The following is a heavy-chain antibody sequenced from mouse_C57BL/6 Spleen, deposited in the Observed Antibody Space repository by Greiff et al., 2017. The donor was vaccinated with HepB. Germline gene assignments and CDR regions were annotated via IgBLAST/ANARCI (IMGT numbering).Heavy chain of an antibody. V-gene: IGHV1-82*01. Sequence: QVQLQQSGPELVKPGASVKISCKASGYAFSSSWMNWVKQRPGKGLEWIGRIYPGDGDTNYNGKFKGKATLTADKSSSTAYMQLSSLTSEDSAVYFCARPGPYYFDYWGQGTTRTVSS. CDR3: ARPGPYYFDY. J-gene: IGHJ2*01. CDR2: IYPGDGDT. CDR1: GYAFSSSW.